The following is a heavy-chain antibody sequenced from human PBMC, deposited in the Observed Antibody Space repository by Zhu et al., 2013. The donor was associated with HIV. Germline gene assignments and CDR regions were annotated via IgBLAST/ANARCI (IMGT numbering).Heavy chain of an antibody. CDR1: GYTFTSYD. CDR3: ARVKYYDFWSGYYTSGMDV. D-gene: IGHD3-3*01. V-gene: IGHV1-8*01. CDR2: MNPNSGNT. Sequence: QVQLVQSGAEVKKPGASVKVSCKASGYTFTSYDINWVRQATGQGLEWMGWMNPNSGNTGYAQKFQGRVTMTRNTSISTAYMELSSLRSEDTAVYYCARVKYYDFWSGYYTSGMDVWGQGTMVTVSS. J-gene: IGHJ6*02.